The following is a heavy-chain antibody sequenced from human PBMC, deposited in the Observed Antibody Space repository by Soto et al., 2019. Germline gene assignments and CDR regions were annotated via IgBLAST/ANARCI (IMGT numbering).Heavy chain of an antibody. V-gene: IGHV4-30-4*08. CDR3: AREDDGGDRDYYGLDV. CDR2: IHYTGSI. CDR1: GGSISSEYFH. J-gene: IGHJ6*02. D-gene: IGHD2-21*02. Sequence: QVQLQQSGPGLVEPSQTLSLTCAVSGGSISSEYFHWTWIRQSPGKGLEWIGYIHYTGSIMYNPSFRSPLTMAVDTTKNQFALQLTSETAADTAVYFCAREDDGGDRDYYGLDVWGQGTTVTVSS.